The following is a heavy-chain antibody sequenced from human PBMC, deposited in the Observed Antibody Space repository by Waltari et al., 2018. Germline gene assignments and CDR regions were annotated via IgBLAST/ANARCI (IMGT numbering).Heavy chain of an antibody. J-gene: IGHJ4*02. D-gene: IGHD3-22*01. CDR3: AKENSGNYYYFDN. V-gene: IGHV3-30*02. CDR2: IRYDGNNK. CDR1: GFTFSSYG. Sequence: QVQLVESGGGVVQPGGSLRLSCAASGFTFSSYGMHWVRLTPGKGLVWVALIRYDGNNKDYADYVKGRFIISRDKSKNTLCLQMGSLGAEDTAVYYCAKENSGNYYYFDNWGQGTLVTVSS.